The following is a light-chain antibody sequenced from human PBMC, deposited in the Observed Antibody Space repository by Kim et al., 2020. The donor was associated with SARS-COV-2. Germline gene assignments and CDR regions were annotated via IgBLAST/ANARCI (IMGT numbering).Light chain of an antibody. CDR3: HQYGSPPRT. CDR1: RGVTSNY. Sequence: EIVLTQSPGTLSVSPGEKATLSCRASRGVTSNYLAWYQQKPGQAPRLLIYIASSRATGIPDRFSGSGSGTEFTLTISRLQPEDFAVYYCHQYGSPPRTFGQGTRLEIK. V-gene: IGKV3-20*01. CDR2: IAS. J-gene: IGKJ5*01.